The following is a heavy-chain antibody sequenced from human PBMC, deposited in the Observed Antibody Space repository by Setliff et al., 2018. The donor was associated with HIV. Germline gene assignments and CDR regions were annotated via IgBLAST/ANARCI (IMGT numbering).Heavy chain of an antibody. CDR2: IYTSGNSRYT. V-gene: IGHV4-61*09. J-gene: IGHJ5*02. CDR1: GASVTNVLYY. CDR3: AREREAWSAYDS. Sequence: KASETLSLTCTVSGASVTNVLYYWSWLRQPAGKGLEWIGHIYTSGNSRYTNYNSSLESRVAISLDTSSSQFSLKLSSVTAADTAVYHCAREREAWSAYDSWGQGTLVTVSS. D-gene: IGHD3-3*01.